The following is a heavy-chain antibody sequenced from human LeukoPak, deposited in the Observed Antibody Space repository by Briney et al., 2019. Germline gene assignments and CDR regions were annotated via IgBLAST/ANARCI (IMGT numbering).Heavy chain of an antibody. CDR3: ARVTHSSWYYYNWVEYSSSSGLGAFDI. Sequence: GASVKLSCKASGYTFTSYDINWVRQATGQGLEWMGWMNPNSGNTGYAQKFQGRVTITRNTSISTAYMELSRLRSDDTAVYYCARVTHSSWYYYNWVEYSSSSGLGAFDIWGQGTMVTVSS. D-gene: IGHD6-6*01. CDR2: MNPNSGNT. V-gene: IGHV1-8*03. CDR1: GYTFTSYD. J-gene: IGHJ3*02.